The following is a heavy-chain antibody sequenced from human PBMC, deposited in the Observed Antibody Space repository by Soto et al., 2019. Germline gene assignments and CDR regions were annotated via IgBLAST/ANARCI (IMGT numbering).Heavy chain of an antibody. Sequence: QVQLQESGPGLVKPSETLSLTCTVSGGSISSYYWSWIRQPPGKGLEWIGYIYYSGSTNYNPSLKSRVTISVDTSKSQFSLKLSSVTAADTAVYYCARHGLGYCSGGSCYYYYYYGMDVWGQGTTVTVSS. CDR3: ARHGLGYCSGGSCYYYYYYGMDV. CDR1: GGSISSYY. J-gene: IGHJ6*02. D-gene: IGHD2-15*01. CDR2: IYYSGST. V-gene: IGHV4-59*08.